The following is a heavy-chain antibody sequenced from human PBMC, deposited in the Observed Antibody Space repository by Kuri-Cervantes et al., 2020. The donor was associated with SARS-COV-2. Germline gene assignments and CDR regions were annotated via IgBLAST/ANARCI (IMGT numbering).Heavy chain of an antibody. CDR2: LYWDDDK. J-gene: IGHJ4*02. D-gene: IGHD3-3*01. Sequence: TLSLTCTVSGYSISSGYYWGWIRQPTGKALEWLALLYWDDDKRYGPSLKSRLTVTKETPKNQVVLTMTNMNPVDTATYCCAHRHSDFWSVYFNYWGQGTLVTVSS. CDR1: GYSISSGYY. V-gene: IGHV2-5*05. CDR3: AHRHSDFWSVYFNY.